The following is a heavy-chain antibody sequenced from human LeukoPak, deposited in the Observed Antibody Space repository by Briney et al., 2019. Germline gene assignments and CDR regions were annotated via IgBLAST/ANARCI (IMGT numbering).Heavy chain of an antibody. D-gene: IGHD3-3*01. CDR2: IYWNDDK. Sequence: SGPTLVNPTQTLTLTCTFSGFSLSTSGVGVGWIRQPPGKALEWLALIYWNDDKRYSPSLKSRLTITKDTSKNQVVLTMTNMDPVDTATYYCAHSTTYYDFWSGYGKGKYYFDYWGQGTLVTVSS. CDR3: AHSTTYYDFWSGYGKGKYYFDY. V-gene: IGHV2-5*01. CDR1: GFSLSTSGVG. J-gene: IGHJ4*02.